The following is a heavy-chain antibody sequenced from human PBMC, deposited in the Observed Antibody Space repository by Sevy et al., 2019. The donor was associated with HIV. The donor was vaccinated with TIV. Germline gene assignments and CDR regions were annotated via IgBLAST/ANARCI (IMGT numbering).Heavy chain of an antibody. Sequence: ASVQVSCKASGYTFTDYRIHWVRQAPGQGPEWMGRINPNSGDTNYAQKFQGRVILTRDTSISTVYMELSRLKSDDTALYSCATGGEGILACSDWGQGTLVTVSS. V-gene: IGHV1-2*06. D-gene: IGHD3-3*02. J-gene: IGHJ4*02. CDR3: ATGGEGILACSD. CDR1: GYTFTDYR. CDR2: INPNSGDT.